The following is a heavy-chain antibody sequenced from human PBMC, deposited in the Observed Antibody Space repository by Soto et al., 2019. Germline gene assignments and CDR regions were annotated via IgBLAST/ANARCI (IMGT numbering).Heavy chain of an antibody. J-gene: IGHJ6*02. CDR2: IYYSGST. CDR1: GGSISSYC. D-gene: IGHD3-10*01. CDR3: ARGGHYGSGTYYYYYYGMDV. Sequence: PSETLSLTCTVSGGSISSYCWSWIRQPPGKGLEWIGYIYYSGSTNYNPSLKSRVTISVDTSKNQFSLKLSSVTAADTAVYYCARGGHYGSGTYYYYYYGMDVWGQGSTVTV. V-gene: IGHV4-59*01.